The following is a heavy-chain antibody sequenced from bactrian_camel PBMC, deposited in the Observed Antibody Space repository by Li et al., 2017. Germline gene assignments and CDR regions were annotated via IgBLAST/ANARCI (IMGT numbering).Heavy chain of an antibody. J-gene: IGHJ4*01. D-gene: IGHD1*01. V-gene: IGHV3S1*01. CDR1: GFTFSTYA. CDR2: ISTAVGNT. Sequence: HVQLVESGGGLVQPGGSLRLSCAASGFTFSTYAMNWVRQAPGKGLEWVSGISTAVGNTYCADSVKGRFTISRDNAKNTLYLQMNSLKPEDTAVYLCAAEGSYGPYNYWGQGTQVTVS. CDR3: AAEGSYGPYNY.